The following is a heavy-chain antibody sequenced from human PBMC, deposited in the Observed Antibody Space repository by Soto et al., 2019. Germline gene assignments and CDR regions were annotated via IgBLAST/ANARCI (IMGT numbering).Heavy chain of an antibody. J-gene: IGHJ3*02. V-gene: IGHV3-7*01. CDR2: IKQAGSEK. Sequence: EVQLVESGGGLVQPGGSLRLSCAASGSPFRNYWMSWVRQAPGKGLEWWANIKQAGSEKYYVDPVKGRLTISRDNADNSLFLKMNSLRDEDTAVDYCAINWGLRPNDAFGIWGQGTMVTVSS. CDR1: GSPFRNYW. CDR3: AINWGLRPNDAFGI. D-gene: IGHD3-16*01.